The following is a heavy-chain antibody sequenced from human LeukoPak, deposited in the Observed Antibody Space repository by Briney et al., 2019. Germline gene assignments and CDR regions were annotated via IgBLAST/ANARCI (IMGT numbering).Heavy chain of an antibody. J-gene: IGHJ6*03. Sequence: GGSLRLSCAASGFTFSEFYMAWIRQAPGKGLEWISSISSSGASIYYAGSVRGRFTISRDNSKNTLYLQMNSLRAEDTAVYYCVKGGEDYGSGSYLLGLRYYYYYMDVWGKGTTVTVSS. CDR1: GFTFSEFY. V-gene: IGHV3-11*01. CDR3: VKGGEDYGSGSYLLGLRYYYYYMDV. D-gene: IGHD3-10*01. CDR2: ISSSGASI.